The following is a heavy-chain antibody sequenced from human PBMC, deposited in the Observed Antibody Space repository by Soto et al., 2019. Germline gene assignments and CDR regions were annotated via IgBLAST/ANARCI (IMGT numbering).Heavy chain of an antibody. CDR2: IYYSGTT. D-gene: IGHD3-10*01. CDR1: GDSITSNSYF. Sequence: SETLSLTCTVSGDSITSNSYFWAWIRQPPGKGLEWIGSIYYSGTTYYNPSLKSRVTISVDRSKNQFSLKLSSVTAADTAVYYCARGLSSASPYSGGWYYFDSWGQGATVT. V-gene: IGHV4-39*01. J-gene: IGHJ4*02. CDR3: ARGLSSASPYSGGWYYFDS.